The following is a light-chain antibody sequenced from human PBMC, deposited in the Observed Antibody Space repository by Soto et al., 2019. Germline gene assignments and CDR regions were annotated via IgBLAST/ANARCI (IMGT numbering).Light chain of an antibody. V-gene: IGKV3D-15*01. CDR3: QQYNNWPPLT. Sequence: EIVMTQSPATLSVSPGERATLSCRASQSVSSNLAWYQQKPGQAPRFLIYGASTRATGIPARFSGSGSGTEFTLTISSLQSEDFAVYYCQQYNNWPPLTFGQGTRLEI. J-gene: IGKJ5*01. CDR2: GAS. CDR1: QSVSSN.